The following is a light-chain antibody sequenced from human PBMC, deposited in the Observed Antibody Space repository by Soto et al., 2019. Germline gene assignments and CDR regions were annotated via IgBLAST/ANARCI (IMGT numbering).Light chain of an antibody. CDR1: QSVDSCY. CDR3: QEYGDSSWT. Sequence: EIALTQSPATLSLSPGERAPISCLAGQSVDSCYLAWYQQKPGQAPRLLIYGASSRAPGIPDRFSGSGSGTDFTLTISRLAPEDFAVYYCQEYGDSSWTFGQGTKGDI. CDR2: GAS. J-gene: IGKJ1*01. V-gene: IGKV3-20*01.